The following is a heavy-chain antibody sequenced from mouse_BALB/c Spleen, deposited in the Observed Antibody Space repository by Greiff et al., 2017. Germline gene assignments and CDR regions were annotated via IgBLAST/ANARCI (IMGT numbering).Heavy chain of an antibody. CDR1: GFTFSSYG. CDR2: ISSGGSYT. Sequence: VQLKESGGDLVKPGGSLKLSCAASGFTFSSYGMSWVRQTPDKRLEWVATISSGGSYTYYPDSVKGRFTISRDNAKNTLYLQMSSLKSEDTAMYYCARHEGRYGNYDYYAMDYWGQGTSVTVSS. CDR3: ARHEGRYGNYDYYAMDY. D-gene: IGHD2-10*02. J-gene: IGHJ4*01. V-gene: IGHV5-6*01.